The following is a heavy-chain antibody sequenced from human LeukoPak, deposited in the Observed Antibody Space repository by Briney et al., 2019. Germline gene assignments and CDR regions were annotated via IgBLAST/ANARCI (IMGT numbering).Heavy chain of an antibody. Sequence: SETLSLTCTISGGSISSGDYYWSWIRQPPGKVLERIGYIYYSGSTYYNPSLKSRVTISVDTSKNQFSLKLSSVTAADTAVYYCARGTVTTEYFDYWGQGTLVTVSS. CDR1: GGSISSGDYY. D-gene: IGHD4-17*01. V-gene: IGHV4-30-4*02. CDR3: ARGTVTTEYFDY. J-gene: IGHJ4*02. CDR2: IYYSGST.